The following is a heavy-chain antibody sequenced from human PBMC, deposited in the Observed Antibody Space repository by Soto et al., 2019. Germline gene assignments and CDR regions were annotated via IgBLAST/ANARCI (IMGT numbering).Heavy chain of an antibody. CDR1: GDSMTRSVW. Sequence: SETLSLTCAVSGDSMTRSVWWTWVRQPPGKGLEWIGEVFHTGNTNYNPSLKSRVTMSVDKSTNEFSLKVTSVTAADTAIYYCASKAGVRLNYWGQGALVTVSS. CDR2: VFHTGNT. D-gene: IGHD2-21*01. J-gene: IGHJ4*02. V-gene: IGHV4-4*02. CDR3: ASKAGVRLNY.